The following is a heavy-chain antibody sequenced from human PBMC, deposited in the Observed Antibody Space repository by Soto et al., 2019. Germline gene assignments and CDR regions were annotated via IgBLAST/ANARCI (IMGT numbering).Heavy chain of an antibody. V-gene: IGHV6-1*01. Sequence: PSQTLSLICAISGDSVSSNSAAWNWIRQSPSRGLEWLGRTYCRCKWYNDYAGSVKSRLTNNPDTSENQFSRRLNSVTPEETAGYYCAKWASAYPLRSGMDVWGQGTTVTVSS. J-gene: IGHJ6*02. CDR1: GDSVSSNSAA. CDR3: AKWASAYPLRSGMDV. CDR2: TYCRCKWYN. D-gene: IGHD1-26*01.